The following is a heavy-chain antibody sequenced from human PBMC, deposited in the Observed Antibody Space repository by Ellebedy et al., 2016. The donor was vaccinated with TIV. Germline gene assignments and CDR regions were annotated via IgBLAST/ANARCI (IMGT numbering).Heavy chain of an antibody. CDR3: ATHFYGVDWYFDL. CDR2: IYYSGST. CDR1: GGSISSYY. J-gene: IGHJ2*01. Sequence: SETLSLTCTVSGGSISSYYWSWIRQPPGKGLEWIGYIYYSGSTNYNPSLKSRVTISVDTSKNQFSLKLSPVTAADTAVYYCATHFYGVDWYFDLWGRGTLVTVSS. V-gene: IGHV4-59*01. D-gene: IGHD4-17*01.